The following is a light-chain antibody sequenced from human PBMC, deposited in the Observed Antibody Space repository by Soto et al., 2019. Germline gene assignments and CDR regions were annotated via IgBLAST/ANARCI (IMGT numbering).Light chain of an antibody. CDR1: QSVTSSY. CDR2: GAS. V-gene: IGKV3-20*01. Sequence: EIVLTQSPGTLSLSPGERVTLSCRASQSVTSSYIAWYQQKPGQAPRLLMHGASSRATGIPDRFSGSGSGADFTLTISRVEPEDFAVYYCQQYDSSPITFGQGTRLEI. CDR3: QQYDSSPIT. J-gene: IGKJ5*01.